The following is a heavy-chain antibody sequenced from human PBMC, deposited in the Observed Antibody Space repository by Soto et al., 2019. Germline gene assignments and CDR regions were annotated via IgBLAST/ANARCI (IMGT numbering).Heavy chain of an antibody. V-gene: IGHV4-59*01. Sequence: SETLSLTCTVSGGSLSTYYWSWIRQSPGKGLEWIGYVHYSGRTNYNPSLSSRVNISVDTSKTQFSLKLSSVTSADTAVYYCARERPYYGFDYWGQGTAVTVSS. D-gene: IGHD3-22*01. CDR3: ARERPYYGFDY. CDR2: VHYSGRT. CDR1: GGSLSTYY. J-gene: IGHJ4*02.